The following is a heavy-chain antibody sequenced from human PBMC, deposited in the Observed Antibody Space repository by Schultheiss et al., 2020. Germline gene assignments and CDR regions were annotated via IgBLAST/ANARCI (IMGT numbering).Heavy chain of an antibody. CDR2: IRSKAYGGTT. J-gene: IGHJ6*03. D-gene: IGHD3-10*01. CDR1: GFTFSDYY. V-gene: IGHV3-49*03. Sequence: GGSLRLSCAASGFTFSDYYMSWFRQAPGKGLEWVGFIRSKAYGGTTEYAASVKGRFTISRDDSKSIAYLQMNSLKTEDTAVYYCTRDEIKGEVVRGVLYYYYYMDVWGKGTTVTVSS. CDR3: TRDEIKGEVVRGVLYYYYYMDV.